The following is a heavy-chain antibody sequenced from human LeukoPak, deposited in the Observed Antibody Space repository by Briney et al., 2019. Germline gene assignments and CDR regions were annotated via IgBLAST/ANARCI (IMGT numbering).Heavy chain of an antibody. V-gene: IGHV1-2*02. CDR1: GYTFTGYY. CDR2: INPNSGGT. Sequence: GASVKVSCKASGYTFTGYYMHWVRQAPGQGLEWMGWINPNSGGTNYAQKLQGRVTMTTDTSTSTAYMELRSLRSDDTAVYYCARDSYYDILTGYYPPLYYYGMDVWGQGTTVTVSS. CDR3: ARDSYYDILTGYYPPLYYYGMDV. J-gene: IGHJ6*02. D-gene: IGHD3-9*01.